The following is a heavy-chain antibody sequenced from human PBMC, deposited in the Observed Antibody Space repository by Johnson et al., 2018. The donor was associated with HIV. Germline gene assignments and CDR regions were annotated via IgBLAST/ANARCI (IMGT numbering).Heavy chain of an antibody. D-gene: IGHD5-18*01. V-gene: IGHV3-48*04. CDR3: TRESTPWGADYVGYGLDV. CDR1: GFTFSNFA. J-gene: IGHJ3*01. CDR2: ISSSGTTK. Sequence: VQLVESGGGVVQPGGSLRLSCSASGFTFSNFAMNWVRQTPGKGLEWVAHISSSGTTKYYADSVKGRFTISRDNTKKSLYREMNSLRVDDTAIYYCTRESTPWGADYVGYGLDVWGQGTMVAVSS.